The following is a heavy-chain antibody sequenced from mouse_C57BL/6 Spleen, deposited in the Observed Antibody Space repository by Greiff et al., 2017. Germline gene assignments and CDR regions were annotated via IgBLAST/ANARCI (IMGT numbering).Heavy chain of an antibody. J-gene: IGHJ1*03. Sequence: EVKLQESGPGLVKPSQSLSLTCSVTGYSITSGYYWNWIRQFPGNKLEWMGYISYDGSNNYNPSLKNRISITRDTSKNQFFLKLNSVTTEDTATYYCARRGSSLWYFDVWGTGTTVTVSS. V-gene: IGHV3-6*01. CDR3: ARRGSSLWYFDV. CDR2: ISYDGSN. CDR1: GYSITSGYY. D-gene: IGHD1-1*01.